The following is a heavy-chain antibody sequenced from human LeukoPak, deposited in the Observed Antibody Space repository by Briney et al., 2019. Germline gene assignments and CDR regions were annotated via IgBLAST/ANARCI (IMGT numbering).Heavy chain of an antibody. CDR3: AKASSAGDYYYYGMDV. J-gene: IGHJ6*02. D-gene: IGHD6-25*01. CDR1: GFTFDDYA. Sequence: GRSLRLSCAASGFTFDDYAMHWVRQAPGKGLEWVSGISWNSGSIGYADSVKGRFTISRDNAKNSLYLQMNSLRAEDTALYYCAKASSAGDYYYYGMDVWGQGTTVTLSS. CDR2: ISWNSGSI. V-gene: IGHV3-9*01.